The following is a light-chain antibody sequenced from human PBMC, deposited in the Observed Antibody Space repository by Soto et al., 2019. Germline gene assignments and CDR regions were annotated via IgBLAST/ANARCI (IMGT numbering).Light chain of an antibody. J-gene: IGKJ4*01. CDR3: QHYNTYPLT. V-gene: IGKV1-5*03. CDR2: KAS. Sequence: DIQMTQSPSTLSASVGDRVTITCRASQSISSWLAWYQHKPGKAPNLLIYKASSLESGVPSRFSGSGSGTEFTLTNSSLQPDDFATYYCQHYNTYPLTFGGGTKVEIK. CDR1: QSISSW.